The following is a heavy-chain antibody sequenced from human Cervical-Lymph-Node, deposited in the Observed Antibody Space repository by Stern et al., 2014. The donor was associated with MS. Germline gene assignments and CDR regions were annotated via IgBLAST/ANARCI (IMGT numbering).Heavy chain of an antibody. CDR2: INPSGGST. J-gene: IGHJ4*02. D-gene: IGHD3-22*01. CDR3: ARVGYYDSSGYYSHRSFDY. CDR1: GYTFTSYY. Sequence: QLVQSGAEVKKPGASVKVSCKASGYTFTSYYMHWVRQAPGQGLEWMGIINPSGGSTSYAQKFQGRVTMTRDTSTSTVYMELSSLRSEDTAVYYCARVGYYDSSGYYSHRSFDYWGQGTLVTVSS. V-gene: IGHV1-46*01.